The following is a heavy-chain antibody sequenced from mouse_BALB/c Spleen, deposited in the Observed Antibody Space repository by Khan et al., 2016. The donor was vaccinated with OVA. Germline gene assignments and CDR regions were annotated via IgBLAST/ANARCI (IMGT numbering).Heavy chain of an antibody. J-gene: IGHJ2*01. CDR2: INPSIAYT. CDR3: ARRGLRWDFDD. Sequence: QVQLKESGAELAKPGASVKMSCKASGYTFVNYWILWVRQRPGQGLEWIGYINPSIAYTENNQNFKDKATLTADKSSSTAYMQLNSLTSEDSAVYYCARRGLRWDFDDWGQGTTLTGSS. CDR1: GYTFVNYW. D-gene: IGHD1-1*01. V-gene: IGHV1-7*01.